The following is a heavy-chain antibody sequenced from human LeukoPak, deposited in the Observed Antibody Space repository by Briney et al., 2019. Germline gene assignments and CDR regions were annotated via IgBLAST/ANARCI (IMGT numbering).Heavy chain of an antibody. CDR2: ISYDGSNK. V-gene: IGHV3-30*04. Sequence: GRSLRLSCAASGFTFSTYAMHWVRQAPGKGLEWVAGISYDGSNKYYADSVKGRFTISRDISKSTLYLQMNSLRAEDTAVYYCAKGEELQGRYFDWLLGANYYMDVWGKGTTVTISS. J-gene: IGHJ6*03. D-gene: IGHD3-9*01. CDR3: AKGEELQGRYFDWLLGANYYMDV. CDR1: GFTFSTYA.